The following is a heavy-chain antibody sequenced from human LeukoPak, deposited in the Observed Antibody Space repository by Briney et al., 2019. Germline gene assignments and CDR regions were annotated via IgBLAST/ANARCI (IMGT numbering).Heavy chain of an antibody. V-gene: IGHV3-7*01. CDR1: GFTFSSYG. Sequence: TGGSLRLSCAASGFTFSSYGMHWVRQAPGKGLEWVANIKQDGSEKYYVDSVKGRFTISRDNAKNSLYLQMNSLRAEDTAVYYCARVGGDYDFWSGYRYYFDYWGQGTLVTVSS. CDR2: IKQDGSEK. J-gene: IGHJ4*02. CDR3: ARVGGDYDFWSGYRYYFDY. D-gene: IGHD3-3*01.